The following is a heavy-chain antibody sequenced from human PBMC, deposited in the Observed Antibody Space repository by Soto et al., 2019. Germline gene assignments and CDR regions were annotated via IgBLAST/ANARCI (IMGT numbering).Heavy chain of an antibody. CDR2: MSGSSSTT. CDR1: GLTFSDYA. V-gene: IGHV3-23*01. Sequence: GGALRLSSANSGLTFSDYAMSWVRQAPGGGLEWVSSMSGSSSTTYYADSVRGRFTISRDRSKNTLYLQMSSLRAEDTALYYCAKNQERELPRVIDFWGQGTLVTVSS. J-gene: IGHJ4*02. D-gene: IGHD1-7*01. CDR3: AKNQERELPRVIDF.